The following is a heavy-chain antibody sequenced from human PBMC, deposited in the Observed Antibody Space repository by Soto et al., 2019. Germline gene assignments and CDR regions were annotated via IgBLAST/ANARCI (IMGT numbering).Heavy chain of an antibody. CDR2: ISGTGVNT. D-gene: IGHD3-10*01. Sequence: EEQLLESGGGLVQPGGSLRLSCEASGFIFSSYAITWVRQAPGKGLEWVSTISGTGVNTYYADSVKGRFTVSRDNSKNTVWLQMNSLRAADSSVYYCARGSTDSYPGSRIFDFWGRGTLVTVSS. V-gene: IGHV3-23*01. CDR1: GFIFSSYA. CDR3: ARGSTDSYPGSRIFDF. J-gene: IGHJ4*02.